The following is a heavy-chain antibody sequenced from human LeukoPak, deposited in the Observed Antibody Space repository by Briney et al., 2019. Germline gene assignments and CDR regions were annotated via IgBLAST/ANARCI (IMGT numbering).Heavy chain of an antibody. V-gene: IGHV3-74*03. CDR2: INTDGSTT. Sequence: GGSLRLSCAASGFTFRSYWMHWVRQTPGKGLVWVSRINTDGSTTTYADSVKGRFTISRDNAKNTVYMQMNSLRAEDTSVYYCARSAYYGSSGYYYDYWGQGILVTVST. D-gene: IGHD3-22*01. CDR3: ARSAYYGSSGYYYDY. J-gene: IGHJ4*02. CDR1: GFTFRSYW.